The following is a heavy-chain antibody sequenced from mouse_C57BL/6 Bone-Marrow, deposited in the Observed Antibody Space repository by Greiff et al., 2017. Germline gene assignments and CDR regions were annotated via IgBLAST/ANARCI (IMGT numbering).Heavy chain of an antibody. CDR1: GYTFTSYW. CDR3: ARGIYYYSSSYGELYFDV. J-gene: IGHJ1*03. V-gene: IGHV1-7*01. D-gene: IGHD1-1*01. Sequence: QVQLQQSGAELAKPGASVKLSCKASGYTFTSYWMHWVKQRPGQGLEWIGYINPSSGYTKYNQKFKDKATLTADKSSSTAYMQLSSLTYEDSAVEYCARGIYYYSSSYGELYFDVWGTGTTVTVSS. CDR2: INPSSGYT.